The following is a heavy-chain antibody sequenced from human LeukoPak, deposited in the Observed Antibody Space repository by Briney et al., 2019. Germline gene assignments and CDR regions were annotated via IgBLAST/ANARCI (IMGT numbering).Heavy chain of an antibody. CDR3: AKDPGSYYDFLGWLDP. CDR2: ISGSGGST. CDR1: GFTFSSYA. V-gene: IGHV3-23*01. J-gene: IGHJ5*02. D-gene: IGHD3-3*01. Sequence: PGGSLRLSCAASGFTFSSYAMSWVRQVPGKGLEWVSAISGSGGSTYYADSVKGRFTISRDNSKNTLYLQMNSLRAEDTAVYYCAKDPGSYYDFLGWLDPWGQGTLVTVSS.